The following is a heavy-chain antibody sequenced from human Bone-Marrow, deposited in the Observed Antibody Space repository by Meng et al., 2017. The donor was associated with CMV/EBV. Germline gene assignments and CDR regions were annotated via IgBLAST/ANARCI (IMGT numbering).Heavy chain of an antibody. J-gene: IGHJ6*02. Sequence: GGSLRLSCTVSRFSFKNYWMHWVRQVPGKGLLWVSRINNDGSDTSYVDSVKGRFTISRDNAKNSLYLQMNSLRAEDTAVYYCAKARFRIQLLDVWGQGTTVTVSS. CDR2: INNDGSDT. CDR1: RFSFKNYW. D-gene: IGHD5-18*01. CDR3: AKARFRIQLLDV. V-gene: IGHV3-74*01.